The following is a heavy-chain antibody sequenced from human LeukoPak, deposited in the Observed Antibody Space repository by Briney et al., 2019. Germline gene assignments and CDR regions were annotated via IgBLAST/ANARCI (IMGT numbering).Heavy chain of an antibody. CDR3: ARDLSREVTLDY. J-gene: IGHJ4*01. V-gene: IGHV3-74*01. D-gene: IGHD2-21*02. Sequence: GGSLRLSCVASEFNFFSYGMQWVRQAPGKGLVWVSRIFADGSTTSYADSVKGRFTISRDNAKNTLYLQMNSLRAEDTAVYYCARDLSREVTLDYWGQGTLVTVSP. CDR1: EFNFFSYG. CDR2: IFADGSTT.